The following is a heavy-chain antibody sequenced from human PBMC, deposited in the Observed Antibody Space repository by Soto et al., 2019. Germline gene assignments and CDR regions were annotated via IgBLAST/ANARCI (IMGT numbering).Heavy chain of an antibody. V-gene: IGHV1-69*12. CDR3: ASRITGSPNYYYGMDV. CDR2: IIPICGTA. Sequence: QVQLVQSGAEVKKPGSSVKVSCKASGGTFSSYAINWVRQAPGQGLEWLGGIIPICGTADYAQKCQGRVTIAADECRSTASREPSSLGSEDTAVYYCASRITGSPNYYYGMDVWGQGTTVTVSS. J-gene: IGHJ6*02. CDR1: GGTFSSYA. D-gene: IGHD1-20*01.